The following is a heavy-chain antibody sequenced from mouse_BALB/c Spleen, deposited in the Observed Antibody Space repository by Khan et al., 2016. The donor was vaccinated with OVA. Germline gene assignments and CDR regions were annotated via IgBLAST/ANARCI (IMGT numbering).Heavy chain of an antibody. J-gene: IGHJ3*01. V-gene: IGHV3-2*02. CDR3: ERGRAY. D-gene: IGHD3-3*01. Sequence: EVQLQESGPGLVKPSQSLSLTCTVTGYSLTSNYAWNWIRQFPGNKLEWMCYIHYSGSTSYTPSLKSRISLTLATSKNHFFLQLNSVTTEDTAKDVCERGRAYWGQGTLVTVSA. CDR2: IHYSGST. CDR1: GYSLTSNYA.